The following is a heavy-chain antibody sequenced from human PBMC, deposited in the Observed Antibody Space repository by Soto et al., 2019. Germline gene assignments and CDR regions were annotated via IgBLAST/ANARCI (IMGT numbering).Heavy chain of an antibody. CDR2: ISVSAYTT. CDR1: GFSFSSFA. D-gene: IGHD4-17*01. J-gene: IGHJ4*02. Sequence: EVQLLESGGGLVQPGGSLRLSCAASGFSFSSFAMSWVRQAPGKGLEWVSVISVSAYTTYYADSVKGRFTISRDNSKNTLYLQMNSLRAEDTAVYYCAKDFSRIYGDPDYWGQGTLVTVSS. V-gene: IGHV3-23*01. CDR3: AKDFSRIYGDPDY.